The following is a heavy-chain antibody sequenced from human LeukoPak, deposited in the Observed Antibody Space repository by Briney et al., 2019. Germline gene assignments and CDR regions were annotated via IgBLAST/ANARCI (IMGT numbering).Heavy chain of an antibody. CDR3: ARVNWAWYFDL. CDR2: IYHSGST. V-gene: IGHV4-30-2*01. CDR1: GGSISSGGYS. J-gene: IGHJ2*01. D-gene: IGHD7-27*01. Sequence: SETLSLTCAVSGGSISSGGYSWSWIRQPPGKGLEWIGYIYHSGSTYYNPSLKSRVTISVDRSKNQFSLKLSSVTAADTAVYYCARVNWAWYFDLWGRGTLVTVSS.